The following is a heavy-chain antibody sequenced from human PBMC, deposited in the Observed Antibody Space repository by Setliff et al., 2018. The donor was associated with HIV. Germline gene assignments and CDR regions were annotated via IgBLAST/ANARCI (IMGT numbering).Heavy chain of an antibody. CDR3: AKQRYYDGNDGFDV. Sequence: ASVKVSCKASGYTFTSYYIHWVRRAPGQGLEWMGIINPSGGSTNYAQKFQDRVTMTKNTLFLQMDSLRAEDTALYYCAKQRYYDGNDGFDVWGQGTMVTVSS. CDR2: INPSGGST. J-gene: IGHJ3*01. V-gene: IGHV1-46*01. D-gene: IGHD3-3*01. CDR1: GYTFTSYY.